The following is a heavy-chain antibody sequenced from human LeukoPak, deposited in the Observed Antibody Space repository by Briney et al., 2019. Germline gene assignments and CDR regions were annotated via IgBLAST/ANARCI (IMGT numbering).Heavy chain of an antibody. CDR1: GFTFSSYE. CDR3: ARGSDWRWLQGTHFDY. CDR2: ISSSGSTI. V-gene: IGHV3-48*03. Sequence: GGSLRLSCAASGFTFSSYEMNWVRQAPGKGLEWVSYISSSGSTIYYADSVKGRFTISRDNAKNSLYLQMNSLRAEDTAVYYCARGSDWRWLQGTHFDYWGQGTQVTVSS. D-gene: IGHD5-24*01. J-gene: IGHJ4*02.